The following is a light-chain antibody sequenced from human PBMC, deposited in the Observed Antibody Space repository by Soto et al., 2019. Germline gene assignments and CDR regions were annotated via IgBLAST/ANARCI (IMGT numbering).Light chain of an antibody. CDR3: QQYNSPWT. J-gene: IGKJ1*01. CDR1: QSISSW. CDR2: KAS. V-gene: IGKV1-5*03. Sequence: DIQMTQSPSILSASVGDRGTITWRASQSISSWLAWYQQKPGKAPKLLIYKASSLESGVPSRFSGSGSGTEFTLTISSLQPDDCATYYCQQYNSPWTFGQGTKVEIK.